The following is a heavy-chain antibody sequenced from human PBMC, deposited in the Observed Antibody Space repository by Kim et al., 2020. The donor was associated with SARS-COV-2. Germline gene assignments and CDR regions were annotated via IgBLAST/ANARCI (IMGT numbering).Heavy chain of an antibody. CDR3: ARRWGGPIPLDYDILGGFDP. CDR2: IYPGDSET. Sequence: GESLQISCKGSGYSFTSHWIGWVRQTPGKGLELMGIIYPGDSETRYSPSFQGQVTISADKSVSTAYLQWGSLKASDTAVYYCARRWGGPIPLDYDILGGFDPWGQGTLVTVSS. D-gene: IGHD3-9*01. J-gene: IGHJ5*02. V-gene: IGHV5-51*01. CDR1: GYSFTSHW.